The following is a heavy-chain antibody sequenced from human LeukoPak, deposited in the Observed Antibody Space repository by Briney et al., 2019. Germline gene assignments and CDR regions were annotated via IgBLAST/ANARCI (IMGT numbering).Heavy chain of an antibody. D-gene: IGHD1-1*01. CDR2: IYHSGST. J-gene: IGHJ3*02. V-gene: IGHV4-38-2*01. CDR3: ARPTQYNWNREDDAFDI. CDR1: GYSISSGYY. Sequence: SETLSLTCAVSGYSISSGYYWGWIRQPPGKGLEWIGSIYHSGSTYYNPSLKSRVTISVDTSKNQFSLKLSSVTDADTAVYCCARPTQYNWNREDDAFDIWGQGTMVTVSS.